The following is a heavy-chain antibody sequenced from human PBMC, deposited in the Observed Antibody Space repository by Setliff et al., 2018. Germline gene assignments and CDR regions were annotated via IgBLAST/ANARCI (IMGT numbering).Heavy chain of an antibody. CDR1: GYTFTSYA. Sequence: GPSVKVSCKASGYTFTSYAMNWVRQAPGQGLEWMGWINTNTGNPTYAQGFTGRFVFSLDTSVSTAYLQISSLKAEDTAVCYCARGPLHYDFWSGYCTVSWFDPWGQGTLVTVSS. CDR3: ARGPLHYDFWSGYCTVSWFDP. V-gene: IGHV7-4-1*02. CDR2: INTNTGNP. J-gene: IGHJ5*02. D-gene: IGHD3-3*01.